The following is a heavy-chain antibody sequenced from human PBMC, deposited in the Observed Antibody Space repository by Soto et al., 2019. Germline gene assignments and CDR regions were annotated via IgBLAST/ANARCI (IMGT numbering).Heavy chain of an antibody. CDR2: ISGSGGNT. Sequence: EVQLLESGGGLVQPGGSLTVSCVASGFTFSSSAMNWVRQAPGRGLEWVSVISGSGGNTHYADSVEGRFTISRDNSKNTLYLQMTSLRAEDTAVYFCAKGERCSSTSCYNAFDIWGQGTMVTVSS. CDR1: GFTFSSSA. V-gene: IGHV3-23*01. D-gene: IGHD2-2*02. CDR3: AKGERCSSTSCYNAFDI. J-gene: IGHJ3*02.